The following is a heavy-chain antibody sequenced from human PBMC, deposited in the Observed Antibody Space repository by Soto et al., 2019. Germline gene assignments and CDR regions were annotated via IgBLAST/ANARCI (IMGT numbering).Heavy chain of an antibody. Sequence: SQTLSLTCAISGDSVSSNSATWNWIRQSPSRGLEWLGRTYYRSKWYSDYAVSVKSRITINPDTSKNQFSLQLNSVTPEDTAVYYCAGTPIAASGNWFDPWGQGTLVTVSS. CDR2: TYYRSKWYS. CDR1: GDSVSSNSAT. D-gene: IGHD6-13*01. J-gene: IGHJ5*02. CDR3: AGTPIAASGNWFDP. V-gene: IGHV6-1*01.